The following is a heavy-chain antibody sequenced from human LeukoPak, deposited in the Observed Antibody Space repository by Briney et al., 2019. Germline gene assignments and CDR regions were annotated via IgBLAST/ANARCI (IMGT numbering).Heavy chain of an antibody. Sequence: GGSLRLSCAASGFTFSSYAMSWVRQAPGKGLEWVSAISGSGGSTYYADFVKGRFTISRDNSKNTLYLQMNSLRAEDTAVYYCAKVGYDSSGYYLDYWGQGTLVTVSS. CDR3: AKVGYDSSGYYLDY. CDR1: GFTFSSYA. V-gene: IGHV3-23*01. J-gene: IGHJ4*02. CDR2: ISGSGGST. D-gene: IGHD3-22*01.